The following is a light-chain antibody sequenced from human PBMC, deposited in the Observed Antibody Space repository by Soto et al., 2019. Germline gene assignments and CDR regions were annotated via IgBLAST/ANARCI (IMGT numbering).Light chain of an antibody. CDR1: QSISRW. Sequence: DIQMTQSPSTLSAPVGDRVTISCRASQSISRWLAWHQQKPGKAPKLLIFDASSLESGVPSRFSGSGSGTEFTLTISSLQPDDFATYYCQQYKTYSPTFGQGTKVDIK. CDR3: QQYKTYSPT. CDR2: DAS. V-gene: IGKV1-5*01. J-gene: IGKJ1*01.